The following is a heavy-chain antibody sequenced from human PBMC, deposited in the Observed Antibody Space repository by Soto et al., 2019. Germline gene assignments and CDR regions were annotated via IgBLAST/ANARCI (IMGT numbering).Heavy chain of an antibody. J-gene: IGHJ6*02. CDR3: ARVDRYRSSTSCYYYYGMDV. V-gene: IGHV1-8*01. CDR1: GYTFTSYD. D-gene: IGHD2-2*01. CDR2: MNPNSGNT. Sequence: ASVKVSCKASGYTFTSYDINWVRQATGQGLEWMGWMNPNSGNTGYAQKFQGRVTMTRNTSISTAYMELSSLRSEDTAVYYCARVDRYRSSTSCYYYYGMDVWGQGTTVTVSS.